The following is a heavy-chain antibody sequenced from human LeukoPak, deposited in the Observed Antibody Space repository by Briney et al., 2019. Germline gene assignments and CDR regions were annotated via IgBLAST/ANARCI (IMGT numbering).Heavy chain of an antibody. CDR2: INPNSGGT. V-gene: IGHV1-2*02. CDR1: GYTFTGYY. CDR3: ARRGPQGYYGMDV. D-gene: IGHD3-10*01. J-gene: IGHJ6*02. Sequence: ASVKVSCKASGYTFTGYYMHWVRRAPGQGLVWMGWINPNSGGTNYAQKFQGRVTMTRDTSISTAYMELSRLRSDDTAVYYCARRGPQGYYGMDVWGQGTTVTVSS.